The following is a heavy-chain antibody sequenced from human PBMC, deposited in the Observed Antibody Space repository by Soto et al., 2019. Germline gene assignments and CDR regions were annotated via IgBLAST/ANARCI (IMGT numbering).Heavy chain of an antibody. CDR1: GFTYVKYA. J-gene: IGHJ4*02. V-gene: IGHV3-23*01. CDR3: VKDTVVVINGGDFDY. D-gene: IGHD3-22*01. CDR2: ISGDAGRT. Sequence: EVQLLESGGALVQPGGSLRLSCEASGFTYVKYAMSWVRQAPGKGLEWVSGISGDAGRTFYADSVKGRFTISRDNSKNTEYLQMNSLRVEDTAVYYCVKDTVVVINGGDFDYWGQGTLVTVSS.